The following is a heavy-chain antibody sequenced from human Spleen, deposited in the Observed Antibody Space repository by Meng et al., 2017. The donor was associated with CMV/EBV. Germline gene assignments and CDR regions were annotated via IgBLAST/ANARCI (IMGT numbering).Heavy chain of an antibody. J-gene: IGHJ6*02. V-gene: IGHV4-61*01. CDR1: GGSVSSGSYY. CDR3: AKSVYGSGSFMDV. CDR2: IYYSGST. D-gene: IGHD3-10*01. Sequence: SETLSLTCTVSGGSVSSGSYYWSWIRQPPGKGLEWIGYIYYSGSTNYNPSLKSRVTISVDTSKNQFSLKLSSVTAADTAVYYCAKSVYGSGSFMDVWGQGTTVTVSS.